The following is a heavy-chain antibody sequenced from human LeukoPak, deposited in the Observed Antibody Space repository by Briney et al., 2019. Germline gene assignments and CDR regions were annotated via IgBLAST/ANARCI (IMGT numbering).Heavy chain of an antibody. CDR2: INQHGSET. Sequence: PGGSLRLSCAASGFTFSSYGMHWVRQAPGKGLEWVANINQHGSETYYVDSVKGRFTISRDTAKNSLYLQMNSLRAEDTAVYYCATYSSSNAREFQHWGQGTLVTVSS. J-gene: IGHJ1*01. CDR3: ATYSSSNAREFQH. V-gene: IGHV3-7*01. D-gene: IGHD2-2*01. CDR1: GFTFSSYG.